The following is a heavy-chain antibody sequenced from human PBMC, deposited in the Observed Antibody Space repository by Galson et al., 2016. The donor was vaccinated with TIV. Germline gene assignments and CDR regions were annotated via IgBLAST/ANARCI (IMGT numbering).Heavy chain of an antibody. CDR3: AKVRLFDGAYRDF. V-gene: IGHV3-23*01. CDR2: ISGGGDAT. Sequence: SLRLSCAASGFRFNSFGSYGMNWVRQAPGKGLEWVSGISGGGDATYYGNSVKGRFTISRDNSRDTLYLYMNSLRAEDTAIYYCAKVRLFDGAYRDFWGQGTLVIVSS. J-gene: IGHJ4*02. CDR1: GFRFNSFGSYG. D-gene: IGHD4-17*01.